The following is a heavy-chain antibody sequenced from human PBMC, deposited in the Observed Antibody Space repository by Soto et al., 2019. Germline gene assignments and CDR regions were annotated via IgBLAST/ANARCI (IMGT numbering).Heavy chain of an antibody. Sequence: QVHLVQSGVEVKTPGASVKVSCQASGYTFFTYDISWVRQAPGQGLEWMGWISTYSGDTKYAQKFQGRVTMTTDTSTTTASLKLRSLRSHDTAVYYCARHHGPTTSENWFEPWGQGTLVTVSS. D-gene: IGHD5-12*01. CDR2: ISTYSGDT. CDR3: ARHHGPTTSENWFEP. CDR1: GYTFFTYD. J-gene: IGHJ5*02. V-gene: IGHV1-18*01.